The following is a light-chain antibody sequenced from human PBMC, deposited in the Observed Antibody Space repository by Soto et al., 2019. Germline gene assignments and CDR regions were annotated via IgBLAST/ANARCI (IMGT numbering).Light chain of an antibody. V-gene: IGLV1-44*01. J-gene: IGLJ2*01. CDR1: SSNIGSDT. Sequence: QSVLTQPPSASGTPGQRVTISCSGSSSNIGSDTVNWYQQLPGTAPKLLIYRNNQRPSGVPDRFSGSKSGTSASLANSGLQSEDDADYSCATWDDSLNGVVFGGGTQLTVL. CDR3: ATWDDSLNGVV. CDR2: RNN.